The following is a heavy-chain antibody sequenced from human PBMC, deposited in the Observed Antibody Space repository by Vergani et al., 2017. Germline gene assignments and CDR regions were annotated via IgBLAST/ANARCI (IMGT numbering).Heavy chain of an antibody. CDR2: ISGSGGST. V-gene: IGHV3-23*01. D-gene: IGHD6-13*01. J-gene: IGHJ5*02. CDR3: ANGNTVRQQLYPDNWFDP. CDR1: GFTFSSYA. Sequence: EVQLLESGGGLVQPGGSLRLSCAASGFTFSSYAMSWVRQAPGTGLEWVSAISGSGGSTSYADSVKGRFTISRDNSKNTLYLPLNSLRAEDTAVYYCANGNTVRQQLYPDNWFDPWGQGTLVTVSS.